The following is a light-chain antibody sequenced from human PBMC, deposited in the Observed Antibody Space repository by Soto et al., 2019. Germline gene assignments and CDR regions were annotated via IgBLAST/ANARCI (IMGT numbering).Light chain of an antibody. CDR3: QQYGSSPRS. Sequence: PSPGTLSLSPWERAALSCISSQSVSSSYLAWYQQKPGQAPRLLIYGASSRATGIPDRFSGSGSGTDFTLTISRLEPEDFAVYYCQQYGSSPRSFGQGARPEIK. V-gene: IGKV3-20*01. CDR1: QSVSSSY. CDR2: GAS. J-gene: IGKJ5*01.